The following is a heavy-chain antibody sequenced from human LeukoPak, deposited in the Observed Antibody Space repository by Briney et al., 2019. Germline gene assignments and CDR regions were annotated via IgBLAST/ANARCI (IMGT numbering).Heavy chain of an antibody. CDR2: VYYTGNT. CDR3: ARLRALSGHRGAFDI. D-gene: IGHD1-1*01. V-gene: IGHV4-39*02. Sequence: PSETLSLTCAVSGDSISNHNYYWNWIRQTPGKGLEWIGAVYYTGNTYYNPSLKSRVTISVDTSDNRFSLHLTSVSAADSTNYYCARLRALSGHRGAFDIWGPGTMVTVSS. J-gene: IGHJ3*02. CDR1: GDSISNHNYY.